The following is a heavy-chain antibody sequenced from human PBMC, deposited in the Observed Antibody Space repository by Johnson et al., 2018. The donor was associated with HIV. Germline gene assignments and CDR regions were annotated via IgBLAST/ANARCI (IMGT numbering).Heavy chain of an antibody. CDR2: IYSGGST. CDR1: GFTISSNY. Sequence: VQLVESGGGLVQPGGSLRLSCAASGFTISSNYMSWVRQVPGKGLEWVSVIYSGGSTYYADSVRGRFTISRDNSKNTLYLQMNSLRAEDTAVYYCARGPLLWRAFDIWGQGTMLTVSS. J-gene: IGHJ3*02. D-gene: IGHD3-10*01. V-gene: IGHV3-66*02. CDR3: ARGPLLWRAFDI.